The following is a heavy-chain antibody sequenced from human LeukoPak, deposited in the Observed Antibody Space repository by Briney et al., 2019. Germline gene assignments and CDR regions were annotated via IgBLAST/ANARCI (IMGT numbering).Heavy chain of an antibody. J-gene: IGHJ4*02. CDR1: GFTFSSYG. CDR2: IWYDGSNK. V-gene: IGHV3-33*01. D-gene: IGHD3-3*01. CDR3: ARDSGWSAYYTAY. Sequence: GRSLRLSCAASGFTFSSYGMHWVRQAPGKGLEWVAVIWYDGSNKYYAVSVKGRFTISRDNAKNSLYLQMHSLRVEDTAVYYCARDSGWSAYYTAYWGQGTLVTVSS.